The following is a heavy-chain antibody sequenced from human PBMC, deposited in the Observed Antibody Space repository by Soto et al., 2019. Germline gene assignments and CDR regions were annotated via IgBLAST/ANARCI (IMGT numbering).Heavy chain of an antibody. CDR2: TYYRSKWYN. Sequence: SQTLSLTCAISGDSVSSSSVTWNWIRQSPSRGLEWLGRTYYRSKWYNDYAESVKSRIIINPDTSKNQFSLHLNSVTPEDTAVYYCVRLIGNSWLDPWGQGTLVTVSS. J-gene: IGHJ5*02. CDR3: VRLIGNSWLDP. CDR1: GDSVSSSSVT. V-gene: IGHV6-1*01. D-gene: IGHD1-26*01.